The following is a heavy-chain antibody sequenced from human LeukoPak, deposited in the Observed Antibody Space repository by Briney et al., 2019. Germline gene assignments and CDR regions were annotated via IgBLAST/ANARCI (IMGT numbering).Heavy chain of an antibody. CDR2: INPNTGDT. D-gene: IGHD3-9*01. Sequence: ASVKVSCKASGYTFTGYYMHWVRQAPGQGLEWMGWINPNTGDTNYAQKFQGRVTMTRDTSITTVYMEISRLTSDDTASFYCAVAPGYYWGQGTLVTVSS. CDR3: AVAPGYY. CDR1: GYTFTGYY. J-gene: IGHJ4*02. V-gene: IGHV1-2*02.